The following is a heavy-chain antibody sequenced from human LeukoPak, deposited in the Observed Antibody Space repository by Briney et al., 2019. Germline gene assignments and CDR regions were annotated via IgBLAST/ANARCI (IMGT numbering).Heavy chain of an antibody. J-gene: IGHJ4*02. CDR3: AKWDIVVVPAATTDY. CDR1: GFTFSSYA. D-gene: IGHD2-2*01. Sequence: GGSLRLSCAASGFTFSSYAMSWVCQAPGKGLEWVSAISGSGGSTYYADSVKGRFTISRDNSKNTLYLQMNSLRAEDTAVYYCAKWDIVVVPAATTDYWGQGTLVTVSS. CDR2: ISGSGGST. V-gene: IGHV3-23*01.